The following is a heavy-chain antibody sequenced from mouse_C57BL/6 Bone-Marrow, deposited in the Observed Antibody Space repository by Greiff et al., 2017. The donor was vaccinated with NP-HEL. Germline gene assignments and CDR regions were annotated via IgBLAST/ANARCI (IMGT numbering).Heavy chain of an antibody. CDR2: IDPSDSYT. CDR1: GYTFTTYW. Sequence: QVQLQQPGAELVKPGASVKLSCKASGYTFTTYWMQWVKQRPGQGLEWIGEIDPSDSYTNYNQKFTGKATLTVDTSSSTANRQLNSLTSEDSAVYYCARKAYYGRSYWFAYWGQGTLVTVSA. V-gene: IGHV1-50*01. CDR3: ARKAYYGRSYWFAY. D-gene: IGHD1-1*01. J-gene: IGHJ3*01.